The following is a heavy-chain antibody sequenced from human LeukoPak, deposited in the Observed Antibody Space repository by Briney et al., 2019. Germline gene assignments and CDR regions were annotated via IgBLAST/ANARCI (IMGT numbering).Heavy chain of an antibody. J-gene: IGHJ4*02. Sequence: GGSLRLSCAASGFTFSSYGMHWVRRAPGKGLEWVAVISYDGSNKYFADSVKGRFTISRDNSKNTLYLQMNSLRAEDTAVYYCAKGNYYGPFDYWGQGTLVTVSS. V-gene: IGHV3-30*18. CDR3: AKGNYYGPFDY. CDR2: ISYDGSNK. D-gene: IGHD3-10*01. CDR1: GFTFSSYG.